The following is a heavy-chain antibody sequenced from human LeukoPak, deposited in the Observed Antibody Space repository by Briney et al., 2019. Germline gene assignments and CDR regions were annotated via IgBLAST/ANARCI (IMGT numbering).Heavy chain of an antibody. Sequence: SETLSLTCTVSGGPITSGSYYWGWIRQPPGKGLEWIGEINHSGSTNYNPSLKSRVTISVDTSKNQFSLKLSSVTAADTAVYYCARVRITVVRGVILDYWGQGTLVTVSS. CDR3: ARVRITVVRGVILDY. V-gene: IGHV4-39*07. J-gene: IGHJ4*02. D-gene: IGHD3-10*01. CDR1: GGPITSGSYY. CDR2: INHSGST.